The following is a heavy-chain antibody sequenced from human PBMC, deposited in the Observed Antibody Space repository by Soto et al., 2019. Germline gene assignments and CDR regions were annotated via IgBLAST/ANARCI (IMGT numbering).Heavy chain of an antibody. D-gene: IGHD3-3*01. CDR1: GYTFTGYY. V-gene: IGHV1-2*02. J-gene: IGHJ5*02. Sequence: SVRVSCKASGYTFTGYYMHWVRQAPGQGLEWMGWINPNSGGTNYAQKFQGGVTMTRDTSIGTAYMELSRLRSDDTAVYYCASGGDFWSGHPLGGTGSWFDPWGQGNLVTVSS. CDR3: ASGGDFWSGHPLGGTGSWFDP. CDR2: INPNSGGT.